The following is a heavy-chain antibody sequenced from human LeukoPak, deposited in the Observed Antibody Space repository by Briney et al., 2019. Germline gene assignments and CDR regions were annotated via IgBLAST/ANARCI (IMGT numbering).Heavy chain of an antibody. D-gene: IGHD3-3*01. J-gene: IGHJ6*02. CDR1: GYTFTSYD. Sequence: GASVKVSCKASGYTFTSYDINWVRQATEQGLEWMGWMNPNSGNTGYAQKFQGRVTMTRNTSISTAYMELSSLRSEDTAVYYCARGRSLYYDFWSGYIQDYYYYYGMDVWGQGTTVTVSS. CDR2: MNPNSGNT. V-gene: IGHV1-8*01. CDR3: ARGRSLYYDFWSGYIQDYYYYYGMDV.